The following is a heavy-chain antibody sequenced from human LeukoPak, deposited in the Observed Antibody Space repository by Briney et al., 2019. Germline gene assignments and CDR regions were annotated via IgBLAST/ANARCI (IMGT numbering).Heavy chain of an antibody. J-gene: IGHJ4*02. CDR2: ISSNGGSS. V-gene: IGHV3-64D*09. Sequence: AGSLRLSCSASGFTFSAYAMYWVRQAPGKGLEYVSGISSNGGSSFYADSVKGRFTISRDNSKNTLYLQMSSLRAEDTAVYYCVKITSVTGGDCWGQGTRLTVSS. CDR3: VKITSVTGGDC. D-gene: IGHD1-1*01. CDR1: GFTFSAYA.